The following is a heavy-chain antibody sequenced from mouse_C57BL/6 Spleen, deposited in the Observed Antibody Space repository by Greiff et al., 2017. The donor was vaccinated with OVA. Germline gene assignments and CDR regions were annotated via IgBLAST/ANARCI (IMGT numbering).Heavy chain of an antibody. CDR3: ARSVTGTDWYFDV. V-gene: IGHV1-42*01. J-gene: IGHJ1*03. D-gene: IGHD4-1*01. CDR1: GYSFTGYY. Sequence: VHVKQSGPELVKPGASVKISCKASGYSFTGYYMNWVKQSPEKSLEWIGEINPSTGGTTYNQKFKAKATLTVDKSSSTAYMQLKSLTSEDSAVYYCARSVTGTDWYFDVWGTGTTVTVSS. CDR2: INPSTGGT.